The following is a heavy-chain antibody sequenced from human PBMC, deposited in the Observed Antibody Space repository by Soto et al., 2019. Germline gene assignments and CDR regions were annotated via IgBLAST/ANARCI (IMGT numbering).Heavy chain of an antibody. CDR1: GFTFSSYS. D-gene: IGHD5-12*01. J-gene: IGHJ6*02. CDR2: ISSSSSYI. V-gene: IGHV3-21*01. Sequence: GGSLRLSCAASGFTFSSYSMNWVRQAPGKGLEWVSSISSSSSYIYYADSVKGRFTISRDNAKNSLYLQMNSLRAEDTAVSYCAREGDSTTIYYYYSMDVWGHGTTVTVSS. CDR3: AREGDSTTIYYYYSMDV.